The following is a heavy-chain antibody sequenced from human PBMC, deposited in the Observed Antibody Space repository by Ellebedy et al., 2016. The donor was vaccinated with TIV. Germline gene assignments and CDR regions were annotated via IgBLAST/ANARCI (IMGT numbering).Heavy chain of an antibody. CDR2: ISNGGDTT. V-gene: IGHV3-23*01. D-gene: IGHD6-13*01. J-gene: IGHJ4*02. CDR1: GFNFGCCA. Sequence: GESLKISCAASGFNFGCCAMSWVRQAPGKGLEWVSVISNGGDTTYADSVKGRFTISRDNSKNTLYLQMNSLRADDTAIYYCAKLGGVLSWYADYWGLGTLVTVSS. CDR3: AKLGGVLSWYADY.